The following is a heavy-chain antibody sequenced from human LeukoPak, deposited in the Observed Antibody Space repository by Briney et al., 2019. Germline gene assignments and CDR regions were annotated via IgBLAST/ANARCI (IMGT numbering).Heavy chain of an antibody. CDR3: ARCTSTSCYNFDY. J-gene: IGHJ4*02. V-gene: IGHV4-61*09. CDR2: IYTTGTT. CDR1: GGSINSGSYY. Sequence: SETLSLTCTVSGGSINSGSYYWNWIRQSAGKGLEWTGHIYTTGTTNCNPSLKSRVTISLDTSKNQFSLNLNSVTAADTAVYYCARCTSTSCYNFDYWGQGALVTVSS. D-gene: IGHD2-2*02.